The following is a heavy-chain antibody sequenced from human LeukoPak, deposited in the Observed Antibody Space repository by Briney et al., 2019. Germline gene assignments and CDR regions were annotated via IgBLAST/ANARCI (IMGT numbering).Heavy chain of an antibody. V-gene: IGHV1-46*01. CDR3: ARFVVGYCSSTSCPTGWFDP. D-gene: IGHD2-2*01. CDR2: INPSGGST. Sequence: ASVKVSCKASGYTFTSYYMHWVRQAPGQGLEWMGIINPSGGSTSYAQKFQGRVTMTTDTSTSTAYMELRSLRSDDTAVYYCARFVVGYCSSTSCPTGWFDPWGQGTLVTVSS. J-gene: IGHJ5*02. CDR1: GYTFTSYY.